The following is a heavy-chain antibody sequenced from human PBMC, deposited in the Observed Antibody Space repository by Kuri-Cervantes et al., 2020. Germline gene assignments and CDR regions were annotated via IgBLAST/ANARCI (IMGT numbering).Heavy chain of an antibody. CDR1: GASVSSGRYY. V-gene: IGHV4-61*01. CDR3: AGAPTAFQSLEWLSPFDY. J-gene: IGHJ4*02. D-gene: IGHD3-3*01. CDR2: VYYSGSS. Sequence: SQTLSLTCAVSGASVSSGRYYWGWVRQPPGKALEWIGHVYYSGSSKYNPSLNSRLSITVDTSTNLLSLRLSSVTAADSAVYYCAGAPTAFQSLEWLSPFDYWGQGTLVTVSS.